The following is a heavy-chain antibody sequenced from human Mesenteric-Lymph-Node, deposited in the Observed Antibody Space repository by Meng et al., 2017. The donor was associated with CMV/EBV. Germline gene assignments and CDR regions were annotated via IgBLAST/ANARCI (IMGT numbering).Heavy chain of an antibody. V-gene: IGHV4-39*07. CDR1: GGSISSSSYY. Sequence: GSLRLSCTVSGGSISSSSYYWGWIRQPPGKGLEWIGSIYYSGSTYYNPSLKSRVTISVDTSKNQFSLKLSSVTAADTAVYYCARFLSISPSVISWVNYYYYGMDVWGQGTTVTVSS. D-gene: IGHD2-21*01. CDR3: ARFLSISPSVISWVNYYYYGMDV. CDR2: IYYSGST. J-gene: IGHJ6*02.